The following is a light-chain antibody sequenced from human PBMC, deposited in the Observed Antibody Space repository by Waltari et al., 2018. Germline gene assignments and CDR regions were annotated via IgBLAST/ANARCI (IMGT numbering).Light chain of an antibody. CDR3: QQYVNSVVT. CDR1: QSVSSSY. CDR2: GAS. V-gene: IGKV3-20*01. J-gene: IGKJ2*01. Sequence: EIVLTQSPGTLSLSPGEGATLSCRASQSVSSSYLAWYQQKPGQAPRLLIYGASNRATVIPDRFSGSGSGTDFTLTISRLEPEDFAVYYCQQYVNSVVTFGQGTKLEIK.